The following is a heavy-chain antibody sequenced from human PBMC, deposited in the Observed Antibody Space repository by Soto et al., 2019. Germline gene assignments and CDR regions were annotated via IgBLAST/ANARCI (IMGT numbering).Heavy chain of an antibody. CDR2: INHSGST. J-gene: IGHJ3*02. D-gene: IGHD6-13*01. CDR1: GGSFSGYY. V-gene: IGHV4-34*01. CDR3: ASHSSSWYAHAFDI. Sequence: QVQLQQWGAGLLKPSETLSLTCAVYGGSFSGYYWSWIRQPPGKGLEWIGEINHSGSTNYNPSLKSRVTISVDTSNNHSARQLSSVTAADTAVYYCASHSSSWYAHAFDIWGQGTMVTVSS.